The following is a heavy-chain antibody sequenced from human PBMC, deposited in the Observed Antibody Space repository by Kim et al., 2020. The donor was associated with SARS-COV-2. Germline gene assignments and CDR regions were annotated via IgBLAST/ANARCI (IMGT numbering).Heavy chain of an antibody. J-gene: IGHJ6*02. CDR3: ATSRGYNYYGIDV. D-gene: IGHD3-10*01. V-gene: IGHV3-53*01. CDR2: IYGGGSK. Sequence: GGSLRLSCAASGFTVSSNYMTWVRQAPGKGLDWVSIIYGGGSKYYADSVKGRFTISRDNSKNTLYLQMNSLRVDDTAVYYCATSRGYNYYGIDVWGQGTTVTVSS. CDR1: GFTVSSNY.